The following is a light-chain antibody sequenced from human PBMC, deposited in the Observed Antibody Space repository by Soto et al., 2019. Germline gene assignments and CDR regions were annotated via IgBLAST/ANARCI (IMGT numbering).Light chain of an antibody. Sequence: QSVLTQPPSASGTPGQRVTISCSGGSSNIGSNDVNWYQQLPGTAPKLLIYSNNQRPSGVPDRFSGSKSGTSASLAISGLRSEDEADYYCAAWDDSLSGEVFGTGTKVTVL. CDR3: AAWDDSLSGEV. CDR1: SSNIGSND. CDR2: SNN. V-gene: IGLV1-47*02. J-gene: IGLJ1*01.